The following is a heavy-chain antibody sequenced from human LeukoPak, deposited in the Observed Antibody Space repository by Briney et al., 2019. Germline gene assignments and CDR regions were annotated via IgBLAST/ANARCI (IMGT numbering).Heavy chain of an antibody. J-gene: IGHJ3*02. D-gene: IGHD3-22*01. V-gene: IGHV3-7*01. CDR2: IKRDGSEK. Sequence: HPGGSLRLSCAASGFTFSSYGMTWVRQAPEKGLEWVANIKRDGSEKNYVDSVKGRFTISRDNANNSLYLQMNSLSAEDTAVYYCAREFYYDSSGYYYVETFDIWGQGTMVTVSS. CDR3: AREFYYDSSGYYYVETFDI. CDR1: GFTFSSYG.